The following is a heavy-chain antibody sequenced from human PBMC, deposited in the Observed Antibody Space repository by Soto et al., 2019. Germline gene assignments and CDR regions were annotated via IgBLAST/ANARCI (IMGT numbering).Heavy chain of an antibody. D-gene: IGHD2-15*01. CDR2: IADSRDRT. V-gene: IGHV3-23*01. CDR3: AKGID. J-gene: IGHJ4*02. Sequence: EVQLLESGGGLVQPGGSLRLSCAASGFTFRSYAMSWVRQAPGKGLESVSVIADSRDRTYYADSVKGRFTISRDNSKNTLYLQMHNLRAEDTATYYCAKGIDWGQGTRVTVSS. CDR1: GFTFRSYA.